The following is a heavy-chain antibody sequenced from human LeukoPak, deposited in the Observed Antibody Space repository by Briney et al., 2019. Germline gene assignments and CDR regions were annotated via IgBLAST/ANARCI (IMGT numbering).Heavy chain of an antibody. Sequence: ASVKVSCKASGYTFTSYYMHWVRQAPGQGLEWMGIINPSGGSTSYAQKFQGRVTMTRDTSTSTVYMELSSLRSEDTAVYYCATIAVAGFFDYWGQGTLVTVSS. V-gene: IGHV1-46*01. CDR1: GYTFTSYY. CDR3: ATIAVAGFFDY. CDR2: INPSGGST. D-gene: IGHD6-19*01. J-gene: IGHJ4*02.